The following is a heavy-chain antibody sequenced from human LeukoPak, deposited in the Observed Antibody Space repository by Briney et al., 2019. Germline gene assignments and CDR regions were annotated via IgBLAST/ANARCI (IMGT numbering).Heavy chain of an antibody. V-gene: IGHV3-53*01. CDR2: IYSGGST. CDR1: GFTVSSNY. D-gene: IGHD6-6*01. CDR3: ARDLLYSSSSIPYYYYYYMDV. Sequence: PGGSLRLSCAASGFTVSSNYMSWVRQAPGKGLEWVSVIYSGGSTYYADSVKGRLTISRDNSKNTLYLQMNSLRAEDTAVYYCARDLLYSSSSIPYYYYYYMDVWGKGTTVTVSS. J-gene: IGHJ6*03.